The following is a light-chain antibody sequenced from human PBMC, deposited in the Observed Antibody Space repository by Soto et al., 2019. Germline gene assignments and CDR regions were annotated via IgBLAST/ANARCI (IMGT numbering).Light chain of an antibody. Sequence: DIQMTQSPSTLSASVGDRFTITCRASQSISSWLAWYQQKLGRAPRLLIYDASSLESGVPSRFSGSGSGTEFTLTISSLQPDDFATYYCQHYNSYSEAFGQGTKVDIK. CDR3: QHYNSYSEA. CDR2: DAS. V-gene: IGKV1-5*01. CDR1: QSISSW. J-gene: IGKJ1*01.